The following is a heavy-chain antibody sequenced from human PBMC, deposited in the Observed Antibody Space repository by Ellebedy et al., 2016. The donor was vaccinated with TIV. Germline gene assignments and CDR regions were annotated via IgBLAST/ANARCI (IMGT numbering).Heavy chain of an antibody. Sequence: AASVKVSCKASGGTFSSYAISWVRQAPGQGLEWMGRIIPILGIANYAQKFQGRVTITADKSTSTAYMELSSLRSEETAVYYCASIMGKTPSGSYDYWGQGTLVTVSS. V-gene: IGHV1-69*04. CDR1: GGTFSSYA. D-gene: IGHD1-26*01. CDR3: ASIMGKTPSGSYDY. J-gene: IGHJ4*02. CDR2: IIPILGIA.